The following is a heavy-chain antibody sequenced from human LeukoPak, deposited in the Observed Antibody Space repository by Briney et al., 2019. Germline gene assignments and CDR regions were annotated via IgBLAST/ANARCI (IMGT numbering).Heavy chain of an antibody. CDR3: ARALRPSGYLGSTNDNHYYYMDV. D-gene: IGHD3-22*01. Sequence: GGSLRLSCTASGFTFSTYGMHWVRQAPGKGLEWVAVILDDVSKKYHADSVKGRFTISRDNSKNTLYLQMNSLRAEDTAVYYCARALRPSGYLGSTNDNHYYYMDVWGKGTTVTVSS. CDR2: ILDDVSKK. V-gene: IGHV3-33*01. J-gene: IGHJ6*03. CDR1: GFTFSTYG.